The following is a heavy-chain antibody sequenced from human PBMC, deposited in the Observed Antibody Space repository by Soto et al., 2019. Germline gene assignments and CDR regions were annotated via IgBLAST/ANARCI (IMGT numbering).Heavy chain of an antibody. CDR1: GYSFTSYD. V-gene: IGHV1-8*01. Sequence: QVQVVQSGAEVKKPGASVKVSCKASGYSFTSYDVNWVRQATGQGLEWMGWMNPNSAKTVYAQKFPGRVTTTRDTPITAAYMALTGLTSEDTAGYYCARDPFTSYCSDGGCSVDAVDVWGQGTMVTVSS. CDR3: ARDPFTSYCSDGGCSVDAVDV. CDR2: MNPNSAKT. J-gene: IGHJ3*01. D-gene: IGHD2-15*01.